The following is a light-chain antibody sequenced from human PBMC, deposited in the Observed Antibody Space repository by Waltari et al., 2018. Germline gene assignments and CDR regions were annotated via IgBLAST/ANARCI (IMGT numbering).Light chain of an antibody. CDR1: SCSVSSSYD. V-gene: IGLV8-61*01. CDR3: VLYMGNGVL. Sequence: QAVVTQEPSFSVSPGGTVTLTCGLSSCSVSSSYDPSWYQQTPGQMPRTPIYNTNTRSAGVPDRFSGSILGNKAALTITGAQADDESDYYCVLYMGNGVLFGGGTKLTVL. J-gene: IGLJ3*02. CDR2: NTN.